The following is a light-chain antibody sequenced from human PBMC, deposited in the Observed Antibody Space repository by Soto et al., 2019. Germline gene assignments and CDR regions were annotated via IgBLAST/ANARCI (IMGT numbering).Light chain of an antibody. CDR3: QQRSNWPIT. Sequence: ESVLTQSPATLSLSPGERATLSFMASQSVSSYLAWYQQKPGQAPRLLIYDASNRATGIPARFSGSGSGTDFTLTISSLEPEDFAVYYCQQRSNWPITFGQGTRLEI. CDR1: QSVSSY. V-gene: IGKV3-11*01. CDR2: DAS. J-gene: IGKJ5*01.